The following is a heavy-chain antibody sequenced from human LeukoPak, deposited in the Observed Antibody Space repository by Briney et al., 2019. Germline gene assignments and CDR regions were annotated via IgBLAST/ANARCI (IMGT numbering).Heavy chain of an antibody. J-gene: IGHJ6*03. D-gene: IGHD2-15*01. CDR2: IRYDGSNK. V-gene: IGHV3-30*02. Sequence: GGSLRLSCAASGFTFSSYGMHWVRQAPGKGLEWVAFIRYDGSNKYYADSVKGRFTISRDNSKNTLYLQMNSLRAEDTAVYYCAKGNCGGGSCSLLNYYMDVWGKGTTVTVSS. CDR3: AKGNCGGGSCSLLNYYMDV. CDR1: GFTFSSYG.